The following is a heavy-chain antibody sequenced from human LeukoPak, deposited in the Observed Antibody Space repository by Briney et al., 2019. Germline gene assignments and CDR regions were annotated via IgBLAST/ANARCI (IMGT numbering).Heavy chain of an antibody. Sequence: GGSLRLSCAASGFTFSSYAMSWVRQAPGKGLEWVSVIYSGGSTYYADSVKGRFTISRDNSKNTLYLQMNSLRAEDTAVYYCASAIAAAGTDYWGQGTLVTVSS. CDR2: IYSGGST. J-gene: IGHJ4*02. V-gene: IGHV3-53*01. CDR3: ASAIAAAGTDY. D-gene: IGHD6-13*01. CDR1: GFTFSSYA.